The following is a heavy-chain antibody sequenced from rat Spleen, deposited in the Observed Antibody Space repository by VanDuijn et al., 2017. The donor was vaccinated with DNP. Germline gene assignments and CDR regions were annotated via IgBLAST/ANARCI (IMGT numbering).Heavy chain of an antibody. D-gene: IGHD1-2*01. J-gene: IGHJ3*01. CDR1: GFTFSSYW. CDR2: INTDGGST. Sequence: EVQLVETGGGLVQPGRSLKLSCVASGFTFSSYWMYWIRQAPGKGLEWVASINTDGGSTYYPDSVKGRFTISRDNAENTVYLQMNSLRSEDTATYYCAKDGGLSIAAIEGWFAYWGQGTLVTVSS. CDR3: AKDGGLSIAAIEGWFAY. V-gene: IGHV5-58*01.